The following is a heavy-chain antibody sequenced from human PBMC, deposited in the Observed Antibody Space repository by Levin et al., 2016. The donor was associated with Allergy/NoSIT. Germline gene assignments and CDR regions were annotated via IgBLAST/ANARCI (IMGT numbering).Heavy chain of an antibody. CDR1: GFTFSSYG. J-gene: IGHJ6*02. V-gene: IGHV3-30*18. CDR2: ISYDGSNK. Sequence: GGSLRLSCAASGFTFSSYGMHWVRQAPGKGLEWVAVISYDGSNKYYADSVKGRFTISRDNSKNTLYLQMNSLRAEDTAVYYCAKDGGYGDTSGKPHGMDVWGQGTTVTVSS. CDR3: AKDGGYGDTSGKPHGMDV. D-gene: IGHD6-19*01.